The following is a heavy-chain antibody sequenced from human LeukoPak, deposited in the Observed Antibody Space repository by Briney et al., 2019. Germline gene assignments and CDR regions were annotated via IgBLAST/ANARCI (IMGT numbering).Heavy chain of an antibody. D-gene: IGHD4-11*01. CDR3: ANMYSNYEHYFDY. CDR2: IYTSGST. V-gene: IGHV4-4*09. Sequence: SETLSLTCAVQGGSFSGFFWTWIRQPPGKALEWIGYIYTSGSTNYNPSLKSRVTLSVDTSENQFSLKLSSVTAADTAVYYCANMYSNYEHYFDYWGQGTLVTVSS. CDR1: GGSFSGFF. J-gene: IGHJ4*02.